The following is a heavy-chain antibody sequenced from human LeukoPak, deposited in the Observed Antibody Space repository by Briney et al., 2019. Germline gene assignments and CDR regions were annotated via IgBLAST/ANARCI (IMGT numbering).Heavy chain of an antibody. J-gene: IGHJ4*02. V-gene: IGHV3-30-3*01. CDR1: GFTFRNCA. CDR2: ISYDGNNI. Sequence: GRSLRLSCAASGFTFRNCAMHWVRQAPGKGLERVALISYDGNNIFYADSVKGRFTISRDNSKNTLYLQMNSLRVEDTALYYCAREMTTVVGKNFDYWGQGTLVTVSS. CDR3: AREMTTVVGKNFDY. D-gene: IGHD4-23*01.